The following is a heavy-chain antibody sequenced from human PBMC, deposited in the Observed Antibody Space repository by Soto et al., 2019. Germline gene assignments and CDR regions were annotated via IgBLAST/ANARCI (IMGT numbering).Heavy chain of an antibody. V-gene: IGHV4-59*01. CDR3: ARRDSSGPFEYFQH. Sequence: TSETLSLTCTVSGGSISTYYWSWIRQPPGKGLEWIGNIYHSGSTNFNPSLKSRVTISVDRSKNQFSLKLSSVTAADTAVYYCARRDSSGPFEYFQHWGQGTLVTVS. CDR1: GGSISTYY. J-gene: IGHJ1*01. CDR2: IYHSGST. D-gene: IGHD3-22*01.